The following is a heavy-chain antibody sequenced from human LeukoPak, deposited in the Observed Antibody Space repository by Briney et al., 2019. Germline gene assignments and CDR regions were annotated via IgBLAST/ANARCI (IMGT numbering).Heavy chain of an antibody. CDR3: ARDNAALDV. D-gene: IGHD2-8*01. V-gene: IGHV1-2*06. CDR2: INPNSGGT. J-gene: IGHJ6*02. Sequence: ASVKVSCKASGGTFSSYAISWVRQAPGQGLEWMGRINPNSGGTNYAQKFQGRVTMTRDTSISTAYMELSRLRSDDTAVYYCARDNAALDVWGQGTTVTVSS. CDR1: GGTFSSYA.